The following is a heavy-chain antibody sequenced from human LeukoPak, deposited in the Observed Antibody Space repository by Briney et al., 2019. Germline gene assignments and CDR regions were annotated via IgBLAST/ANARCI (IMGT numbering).Heavy chain of an antibody. D-gene: IGHD3-3*01. J-gene: IGHJ4*02. CDR2: ISGGGVGT. V-gene: IGHV3-23*01. CDR3: AKDRRATLYGEFDY. Sequence: GGSLRLSCAASGFTFSSYAMSWVRQAPGKGLEWVSAISGGGVGTYYADSVKGRFTFSRANSKNTLYLQMNSLRAEDTAVYYCAKDRRATLYGEFDYWGQGTLVTVSS. CDR1: GFTFSSYA.